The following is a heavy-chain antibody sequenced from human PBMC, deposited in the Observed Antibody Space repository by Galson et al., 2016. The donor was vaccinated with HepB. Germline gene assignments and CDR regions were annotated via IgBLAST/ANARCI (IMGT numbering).Heavy chain of an antibody. CDR1: GFTFHSYT. J-gene: IGHJ4*02. V-gene: IGHV3-23*01. CDR3: AKAKLVVGSAYEY. Sequence: SLRLSCAASGFTFHSYTMGWVRQAPGRGLQWVSDITPAGDATSYAEPVTGRFTISRDNSRNTLYLQMNSLRVEDTAVYYCAKAKLVVGSAYEYWGQGTLVTVSS. D-gene: IGHD2-21*01. CDR2: ITPAGDAT.